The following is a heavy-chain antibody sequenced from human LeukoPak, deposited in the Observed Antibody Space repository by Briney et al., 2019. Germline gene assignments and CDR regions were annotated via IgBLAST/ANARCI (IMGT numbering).Heavy chain of an antibody. Sequence: GGSLRLSCAASGFTFSSYAMHWVRQAPGKGLEWVAVISYDGSKKYYADSVKGRFTISRDNSKNTLYLQMNSLRAEDTAVYHCAKERQTGDYFTSDYWGQGTLVTVSS. CDR3: AKERQTGDYFTSDY. J-gene: IGHJ4*02. D-gene: IGHD4-17*01. V-gene: IGHV3-30-3*01. CDR2: ISYDGSKK. CDR1: GFTFSSYA.